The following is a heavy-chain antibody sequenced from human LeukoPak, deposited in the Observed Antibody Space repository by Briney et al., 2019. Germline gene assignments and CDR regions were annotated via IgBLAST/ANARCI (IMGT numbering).Heavy chain of an antibody. CDR1: GGSFSGYY. CDR2: INHSGST. J-gene: IGHJ3*02. D-gene: IGHD3-10*01. CDR3: ARDPLYGSGEDAFDI. V-gene: IGHV4-34*01. Sequence: KPSETLSLTCAVYGGSFSGYYWSWIRQPPGKGREWMGEINHSGSTNYNPSLKSRVTISVDTPKNQSALKLRSVTPADTAVYYCARDPLYGSGEDAFDIWGQGTMVTVSS.